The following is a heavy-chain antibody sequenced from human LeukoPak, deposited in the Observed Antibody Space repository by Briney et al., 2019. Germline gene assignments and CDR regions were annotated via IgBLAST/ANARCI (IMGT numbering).Heavy chain of an antibody. V-gene: IGHV1-2*02. CDR2: INPNSGGT. Sequence: GASVRVSCKASGYTFTAYYMHWVRQAPEQGVEWMGWINPNSGGTGYAQRFQGRVSMTRDTSISTAYMELSSLRSDDTAVYYCARGVVGWGSGYFDYWGQGTLVTVSS. CDR3: ARGVVGWGSGYFDY. D-gene: IGHD7-27*01. CDR1: GYTFTAYY. J-gene: IGHJ4*02.